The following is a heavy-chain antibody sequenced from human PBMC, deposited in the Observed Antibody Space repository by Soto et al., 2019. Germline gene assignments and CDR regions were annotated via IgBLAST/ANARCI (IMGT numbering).Heavy chain of an antibody. CDR3: ATNDILTGYYIFDY. J-gene: IGHJ4*02. V-gene: IGHV1-24*01. D-gene: IGHD3-9*01. Sequence: ASVKVSCKVSGYTLTELSMHWVRQAPGKGLEWMGGFDPEDGETIYAQKFQGRVTMTEDTSTGTAYMELSGLRSEDTAVYYCATNDILTGYYIFDYWGQGTLVTVSS. CDR1: GYTLTELS. CDR2: FDPEDGET.